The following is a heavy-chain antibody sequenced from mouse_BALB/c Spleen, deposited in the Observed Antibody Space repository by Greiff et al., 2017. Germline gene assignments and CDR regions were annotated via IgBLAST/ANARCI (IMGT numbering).Heavy chain of an antibody. CDR1: GDSITSGY. CDR3: ARFHGSSYGFAY. V-gene: IGHV3-8*02. D-gene: IGHD1-1*01. CDR2: ISYSGST. Sequence: VQLKESGPSLVKPSQTLSLTCSVTGDSITSGYWNWIRKFPGNKLEYMGYISYSGSTYYNPSLKSRISITRDTSKNQYYLQLNSVTTEDTATYYCARFHGSSYGFAYWGQGTLVTVSA. J-gene: IGHJ3*01.